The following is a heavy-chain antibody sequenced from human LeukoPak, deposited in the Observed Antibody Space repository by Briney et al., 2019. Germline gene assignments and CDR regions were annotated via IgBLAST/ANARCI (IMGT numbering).Heavy chain of an antibody. Sequence: GGSLRLSCAASGFTFSSYGMHWVRQAPGKGLEWVAFIRYDGSNKYYADSVKGRFTISRDNSKNTLYLQMNSLRAEDTAVYYCAKQIAAAGPSAFDYWGQGTLVTVSS. D-gene: IGHD6-13*01. CDR3: AKQIAAAGPSAFDY. CDR1: GFTFSSYG. J-gene: IGHJ4*02. V-gene: IGHV3-30*02. CDR2: IRYDGSNK.